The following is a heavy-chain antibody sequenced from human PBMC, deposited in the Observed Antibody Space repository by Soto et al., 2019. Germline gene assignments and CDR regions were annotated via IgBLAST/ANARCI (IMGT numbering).Heavy chain of an antibody. CDR3: ARGSEPAYSSWYVNGDY. CDR2: INAGNGNT. D-gene: IGHD6-13*01. CDR1: GYTFTSYA. V-gene: IGHV1-3*01. Sequence: GASVKVSCKASGYTFTSYAIHWVRQAPGQRLEWMGWINAGNGNTKYSQKFQGRVTITRDTSASTADMELSSLRSEDTAVYYCARGSEPAYSSWYVNGDYWGQGTPVTVSS. J-gene: IGHJ4*02.